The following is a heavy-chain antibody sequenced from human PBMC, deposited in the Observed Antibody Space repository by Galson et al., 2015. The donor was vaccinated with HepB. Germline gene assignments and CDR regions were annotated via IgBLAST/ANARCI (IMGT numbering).Heavy chain of an antibody. CDR2: IRGSGDGT. CDR1: GFDVSRYT. CDR3: ATRPYVQWLKRLF. V-gene: IGHV3-23*01. D-gene: IGHD6-19*01. J-gene: IGHJ4*02. Sequence: SLRLSCAVSGFDVSRYTMTWVRQAPGKGLEWVSGIRGSGDGTYYADSVKGRFTISRDTSKSRLYLQMNGLRDDDTAVYYCATRPYVQWLKRLFWGQGTLVTVSS.